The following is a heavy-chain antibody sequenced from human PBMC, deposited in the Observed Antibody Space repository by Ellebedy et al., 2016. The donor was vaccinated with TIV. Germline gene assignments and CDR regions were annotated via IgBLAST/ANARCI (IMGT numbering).Heavy chain of an antibody. Sequence: GGSLRLSXAASGFTFDDYAMHWVRQAPGKGLEWVAGIIWNSADIAYADSVKGRFTISRDNAKNSLYLQMNSLRAEDTALYDCAKSTYNSGWRPTDYWGQGTLVTVSS. CDR2: IIWNSADI. D-gene: IGHD6-19*01. CDR1: GFTFDDYA. J-gene: IGHJ4*02. CDR3: AKSTYNSGWRPTDY. V-gene: IGHV3-9*01.